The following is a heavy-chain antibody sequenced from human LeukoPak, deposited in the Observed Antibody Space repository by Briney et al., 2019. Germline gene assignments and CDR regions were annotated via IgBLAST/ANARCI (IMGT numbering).Heavy chain of an antibody. CDR1: GFTVSSNY. CDR2: IYSGGST. CDR3: ASERVYYYGMDV. V-gene: IGHV3-66*01. Sequence: GGSRRLSCAASGFTVSSNYMSWVRQAPGKGLEWVSVIYSGGSTYYADSVKGRFTISRDNSKNTLYLQMNSLRAEDTAVYYCASERVYYYGMDVWGQGTTVTVSS. J-gene: IGHJ6*02.